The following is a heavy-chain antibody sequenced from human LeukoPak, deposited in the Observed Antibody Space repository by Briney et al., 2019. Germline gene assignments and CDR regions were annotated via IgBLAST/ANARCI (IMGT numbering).Heavy chain of an antibody. CDR2: INPNSGGT. CDR1: GYTFTGYY. V-gene: IGHV1-2*04. J-gene: IGHJ6*02. CDR3: ARDAAGYYGMDV. Sequence: ASVKVSCKASGYTFTGYYMHWVRQAPGPGLEWMGWINPNSGGTNYAQKFQGWVTMTRDTSISTAYMELSRLRSDDTAVYYCARDAAGYYGMDVWGQGTTVTVSS.